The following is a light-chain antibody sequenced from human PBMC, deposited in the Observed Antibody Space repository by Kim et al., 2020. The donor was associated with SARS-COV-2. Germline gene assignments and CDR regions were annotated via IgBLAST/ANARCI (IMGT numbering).Light chain of an antibody. CDR2: GAS. CDR3: QQYGSSPPYT. J-gene: IGKJ2*01. CDR1: QSVSSSY. Sequence: SPGERAPTSCRASQSVSSSYLAWYQQKPGQAPRLLIYGASSRATGIPDRFSGSGSGTDFTLTISRLEPEDFAVYYCQQYGSSPPYTFGQGTKLEI. V-gene: IGKV3-20*01.